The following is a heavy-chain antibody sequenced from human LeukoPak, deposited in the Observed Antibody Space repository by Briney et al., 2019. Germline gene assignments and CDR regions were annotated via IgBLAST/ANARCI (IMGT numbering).Heavy chain of an antibody. CDR3: ARGSCSSTSCFERIRGLDV. D-gene: IGHD2-2*01. J-gene: IGHJ6*02. CDR2: IHTADDT. Sequence: GGSLGLSFPASEFTFSTYDMPWVRQPTGKSLNWVSSIHTADDTYYPASVKGRFTISRDNAKNSLYLQMNSLRAEDTGVYYCARGSCSSTSCFERIRGLDVWGHGTTVTVSS. V-gene: IGHV3-13*01. CDR1: EFTFSTYD.